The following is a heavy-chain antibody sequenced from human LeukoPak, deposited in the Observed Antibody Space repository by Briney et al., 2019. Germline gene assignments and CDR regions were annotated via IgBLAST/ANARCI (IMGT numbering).Heavy chain of an antibody. CDR1: GYTFTRYY. Sequence: ASVKVSCKASGYTFTRYYMHWVRQAPGQGLQGMGWINPNSCGTNYAQKFQGRVTMTRDTSMSTAYMELSRLRSDDTAVYYCARDTAMVTYWFDPWGQGTLVTVSS. CDR3: ARDTAMVTYWFDP. V-gene: IGHV1-2*02. J-gene: IGHJ5*02. D-gene: IGHD5-18*01. CDR2: INPNSCGT.